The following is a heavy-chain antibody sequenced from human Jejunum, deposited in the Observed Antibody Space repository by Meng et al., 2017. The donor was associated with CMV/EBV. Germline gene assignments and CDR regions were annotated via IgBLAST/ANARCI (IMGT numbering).Heavy chain of an antibody. CDR2: IYYSGST. J-gene: IGHJ4*02. CDR1: GGSISRGDSF. CDR3: ATRTPESGGYYYGVFDY. V-gene: IGHV4-30-4*08. D-gene: IGHD3-22*01. Sequence: QRQQSDPRLVNPLQTMCPTGTVSGGSISRGDSFWSWIRQPPGKGLEWIGYIYYSGSTYYNPSLKSRVTISVDMSKNQFSLKLNSVTAADTAVYYCATRTPESGGYYYGVFDYWGQGTLVTVSS.